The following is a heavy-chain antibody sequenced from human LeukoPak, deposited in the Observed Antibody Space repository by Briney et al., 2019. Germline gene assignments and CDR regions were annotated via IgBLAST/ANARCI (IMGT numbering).Heavy chain of an antibody. D-gene: IGHD3-16*01. J-gene: IGHJ6*02. V-gene: IGHV4-34*01. Sequence: PSETLSLTCAVYGGSFSDYYWSWIRQPPGKGLEWIGEINHSGSTKYNPSFKSRVTTSVDTSKNQFSLKLSSVTAADTAVYYCARGPPRVGYYYHGMDVWGQGTTVTVSS. CDR1: GGSFSDYY. CDR2: INHSGST. CDR3: ARGPPRVGYYYHGMDV.